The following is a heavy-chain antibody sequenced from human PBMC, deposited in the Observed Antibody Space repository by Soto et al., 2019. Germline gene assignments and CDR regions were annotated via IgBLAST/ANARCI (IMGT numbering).Heavy chain of an antibody. J-gene: IGHJ4*02. V-gene: IGHV1-18*01. CDR2: VGTNNANT. CDR3: ARELNTDSSAYYSFAY. D-gene: IGHD3-22*01. CDR1: GHTFSAYG. Sequence: QVQLVQSGPEVKMPGASLRVSCKTSGHTFSAYGLAWLRQAPGQRPEWMGWVGTNNANTNYAQKFQGRVTMTTDTSTTTTYMELRSLRSDDTAVYYCARELNTDSSAYYSFAYWGQGTLVTVSA.